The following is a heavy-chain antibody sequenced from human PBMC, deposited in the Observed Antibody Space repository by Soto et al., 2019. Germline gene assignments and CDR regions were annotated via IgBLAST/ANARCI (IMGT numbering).Heavy chain of an antibody. Sequence: GGSLRLSCAASGFTVSSNYMSWVRQAPGKGLEWVSVIYSGGSTYYADSVKGRFTISRDNSKNTLYLQMNSLRAEDTAVYYCARDRTYSGYEVYWGQGTLVTVSS. D-gene: IGHD5-12*01. V-gene: IGHV3-66*01. J-gene: IGHJ4*02. CDR1: GFTVSSNY. CDR3: ARDRTYSGYEVY. CDR2: IYSGGST.